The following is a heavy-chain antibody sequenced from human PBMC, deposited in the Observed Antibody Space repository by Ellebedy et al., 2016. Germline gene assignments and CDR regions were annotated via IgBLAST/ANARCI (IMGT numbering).Heavy chain of an antibody. CDR1: GFTFSRYP. CDR2: VSYDGSNT. CDR3: ATKNCGGACYAGEDGWFDP. Sequence: GESLKISCAASGFTFSRYPMHWVRQAPGKGLEWVALVSYDGSNTYYTDSVKGRFTISRDNSKNTLYLQMNSLRAEDTAIYYCATKNCGGACYAGEDGWFDPWGLGTLVTVSS. D-gene: IGHD2-21*02. J-gene: IGHJ5*02. V-gene: IGHV3-30-3*01.